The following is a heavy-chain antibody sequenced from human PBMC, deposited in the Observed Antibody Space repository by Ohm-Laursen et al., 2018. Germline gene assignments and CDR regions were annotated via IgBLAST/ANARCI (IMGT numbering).Heavy chain of an antibody. J-gene: IGHJ4*02. V-gene: IGHV4-59*11. CDR1: GAPISTHY. Sequence: GTLSLTCTVSGAPISTHYWSWIRQPPGKGLEWIGYIYYSGSTNYNPSLKSRVTISVDTSKNQFSLKLSSVTAADTAVYYCARETRYGSGSYGDYWGQGTLVTVSS. D-gene: IGHD3-10*01. CDR3: ARETRYGSGSYGDY. CDR2: IYYSGST.